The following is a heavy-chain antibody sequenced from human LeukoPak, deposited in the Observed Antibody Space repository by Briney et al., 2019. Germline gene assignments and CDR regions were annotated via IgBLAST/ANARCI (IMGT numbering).Heavy chain of an antibody. CDR3: VRGYCSGGSCYTVENWFDP. CDR2: INPNSGGT. Sequence: ASVNVSFKAAGYTFTGYYLYWVRQAPGQGLEWMGRINPNSGGTNYAQKFQGRVTMISDTSISNDNIQLSRLGSDDNAVHCCVRGYCSGGSCYTVENWFDPWGQGTLVTVSS. V-gene: IGHV1-2*06. J-gene: IGHJ5*02. D-gene: IGHD2-15*01. CDR1: GYTFTGYY.